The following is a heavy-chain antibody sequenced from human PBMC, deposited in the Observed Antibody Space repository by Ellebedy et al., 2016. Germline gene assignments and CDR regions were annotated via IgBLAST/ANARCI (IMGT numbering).Heavy chain of an antibody. Sequence: ASVKVSCXASGYTFTGQHLHWVRHAPGQGLEWMGLVDPGSGKTHYAQKFQGRLTMTRDTSISTAYMELSRLTSDDTAIYFCARDAGSPREWGQGTHVTVSS. CDR1: GYTFTGQH. D-gene: IGHD1-26*01. J-gene: IGHJ4*02. V-gene: IGHV1-2*02. CDR2: VDPGSGKT. CDR3: ARDAGSPRE.